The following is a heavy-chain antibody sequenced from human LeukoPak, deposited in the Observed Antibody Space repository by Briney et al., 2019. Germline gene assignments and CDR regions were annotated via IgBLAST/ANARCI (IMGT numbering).Heavy chain of an antibody. Sequence: SENLSLTCTVSGGSISSYYWSWIRQPAGKGLEWIGRIYTSGSTNYNPSLKSRVTISVDTSKTQFSLKLSSVTAADTAVYYCARFQALGAFFDYWGQGTLVTVSS. CDR2: IYTSGST. CDR3: ARFQALGAFFDY. CDR1: GGSISSYY. J-gene: IGHJ4*02. D-gene: IGHD3-16*01. V-gene: IGHV4-4*07.